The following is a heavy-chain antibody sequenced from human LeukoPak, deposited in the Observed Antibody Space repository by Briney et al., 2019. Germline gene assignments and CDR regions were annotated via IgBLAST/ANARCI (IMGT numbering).Heavy chain of an antibody. CDR1: GFTFSSYA. CDR3: AKAFSTPYYYGSGTFSSRGETQSDY. CDR2: ISGSGGST. J-gene: IGHJ4*02. D-gene: IGHD3-10*01. V-gene: IGHV3-23*01. Sequence: GGSLRLSCAASGFTFSSYAMSWVRQAPGKGLEWVSAISGSGGSTYYADSVKGRFTISRDNSKNTLYLQMNSLRAEDTAVYCCAKAFSTPYYYGSGTFSSRGETQSDYWGQGTLVTVSS.